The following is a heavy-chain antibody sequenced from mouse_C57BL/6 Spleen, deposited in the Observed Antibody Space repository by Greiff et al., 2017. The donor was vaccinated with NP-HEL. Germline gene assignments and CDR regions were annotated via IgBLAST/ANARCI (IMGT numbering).Heavy chain of an antibody. Sequence: QVQLKESGAELAKPGASVKLSCKASGYTFTSYWMHWVKQRPGQGLEWIGYINPSSGYTKYNQKFKDKATLTADKSSSTAYMQLSSLTYEDSAVYYCAPITTVVDYFDYWGQGTTLTVSS. D-gene: IGHD1-1*01. J-gene: IGHJ2*01. CDR1: GYTFTSYW. CDR3: APITTVVDYFDY. CDR2: INPSSGYT. V-gene: IGHV1-7*01.